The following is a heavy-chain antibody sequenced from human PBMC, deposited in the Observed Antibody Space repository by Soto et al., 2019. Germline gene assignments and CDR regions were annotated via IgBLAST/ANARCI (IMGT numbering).Heavy chain of an antibody. CDR2: MNHNSGNT. J-gene: IGHJ6*02. V-gene: IGHV1-8*01. D-gene: IGHD6-6*01. CDR1: GYTFTSYD. CDR3: ARGLVAARPHYSYGMDP. Sequence: QVQLVQSGAEVKKPGASVKVSCKASGYTFTSYDITWVRQATGQGLECIGWMNHNSGNTGYAQKFQGRVTMTRNTSISTAYMELSSLRSEDTAVYYCARGLVAARPHYSYGMDPWGPGTTVTVSS.